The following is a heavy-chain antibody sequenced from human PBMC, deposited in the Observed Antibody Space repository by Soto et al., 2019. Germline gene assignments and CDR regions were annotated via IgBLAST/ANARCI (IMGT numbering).Heavy chain of an antibody. D-gene: IGHD2-21*02. J-gene: IGHJ4*02. CDR3: ARGGHVVVVTAALDY. V-gene: IGHV1-46*01. CDR2: VNPSGGHT. Sequence: HVQLMQSGAEVKKPGASVKVSCKASGDTFTDYYIHWVRQAPGQGLEWMGTVNPSGGHTTYAQHFLGRVTMTRDTSTSTLYMELTSLTSDDTAVYYCARGGHVVVVTAALDYWGQATLVTVSS. CDR1: GDTFTDYY.